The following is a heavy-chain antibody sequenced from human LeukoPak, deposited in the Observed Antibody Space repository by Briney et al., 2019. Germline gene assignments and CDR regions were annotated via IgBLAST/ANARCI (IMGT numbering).Heavy chain of an antibody. J-gene: IGHJ4*02. V-gene: IGHV3-53*01. CDR1: GFTVSFNY. CDR2: IYSGGSA. Sequence: GGSLRLSCAASGFTVSFNYMGWVRQAPGKGLEWVSVIYSGGSADYADSVKGRFTISRDNSKNTLYLQMNSLRAEDTAVYFCARAVLGRDYWGQGTLVTVSS. D-gene: IGHD4/OR15-4a*01. CDR3: ARAVLGRDY.